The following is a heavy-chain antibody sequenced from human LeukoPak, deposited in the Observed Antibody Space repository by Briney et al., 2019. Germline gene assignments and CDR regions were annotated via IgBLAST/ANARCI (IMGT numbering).Heavy chain of an antibody. D-gene: IGHD2/OR15-2a*01. J-gene: IGHJ4*02. CDR2: INPGGGST. CDR3: ARHKEVGDYYYFDY. Sequence: ASVKVSCKASGYIFTSYYMHWVRQAPGQGLEWMGIINPGGGSTSYTQKFQGRVTMTRDTSTTTVYMELSSLRSQDTAVYYCARHKEVGDYYYFDYWGQGTLVTVSS. CDR1: GYIFTSYY. V-gene: IGHV1-46*01.